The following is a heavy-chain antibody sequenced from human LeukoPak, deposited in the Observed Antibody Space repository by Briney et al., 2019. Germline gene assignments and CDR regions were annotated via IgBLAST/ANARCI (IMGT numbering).Heavy chain of an antibody. Sequence: PSETLSLTCAVSGGSFSGKYWTWIRQPPGKGLGWIGEITYSGSIYYNPSLKSRVTISVDTSKNQFSLKLNSVTAADTAVYYCARDLMTWGQGTLATVSS. J-gene: IGHJ4*02. CDR3: ARDLMT. V-gene: IGHV4-34*01. CDR1: GGSFSGKY. CDR2: ITYSGSI.